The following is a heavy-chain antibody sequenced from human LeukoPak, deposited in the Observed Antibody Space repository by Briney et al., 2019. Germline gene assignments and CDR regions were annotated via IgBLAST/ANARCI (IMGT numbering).Heavy chain of an antibody. CDR3: ARDPLYCSGGSCYAVPYYYYGMDV. CDR2: ISAYNGNT. J-gene: IGHJ6*04. D-gene: IGHD2-15*01. V-gene: IGHV1-18*04. Sequence: ASVKVSCKASGYTFTSYGISWVRQAPGQGLEWMGWISAYNGNTNYAQKLQGRVTMTTDTSTSTAYMELRSLRSDDTAVYYCARDPLYCSGGSCYAVPYYYYGMDVWGKGTTVTASS. CDR1: GYTFTSYG.